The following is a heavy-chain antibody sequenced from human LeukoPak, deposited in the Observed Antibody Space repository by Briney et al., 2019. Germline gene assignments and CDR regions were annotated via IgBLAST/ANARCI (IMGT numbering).Heavy chain of an antibody. Sequence: GRSLRLSCVVSGFNSEDHAMHWVRQAPGKGLEWVSGMYWSSSGTGYADSVKGRFTISRDNAKNPLYLQVNSLRAEDTAVYYCARGSGSYSFNLLGFDPWGQGTLVSVSS. CDR3: ARGSGSYSFNLLGFDP. CDR1: GFNSEDHA. J-gene: IGHJ5*02. V-gene: IGHV3-9*02. D-gene: IGHD1-26*01. CDR2: MYWSSSGT.